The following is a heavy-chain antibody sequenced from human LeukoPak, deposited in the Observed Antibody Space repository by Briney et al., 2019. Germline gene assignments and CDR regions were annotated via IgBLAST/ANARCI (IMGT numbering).Heavy chain of an antibody. CDR2: INPNSGGT. Sequence: VASVKVSCKASGYTFTSYYMHWVRQAPGQGLEWMGRINPNSGGTNYAQKFQGRVTMTRDTSISTAYMELSRLRSDDTAVYYCASSRYSGSYYNYWGQGTLVTVSS. D-gene: IGHD1-26*01. V-gene: IGHV1-2*06. CDR1: GYTFTSYY. J-gene: IGHJ4*02. CDR3: ASSRYSGSYYNY.